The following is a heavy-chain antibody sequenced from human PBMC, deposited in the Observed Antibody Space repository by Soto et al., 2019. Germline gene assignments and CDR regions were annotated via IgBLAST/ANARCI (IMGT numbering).Heavy chain of an antibody. CDR2: ISSSSSYI. CDR1: GLTFSSYS. Sequence: EVQLVESGGGLVKPGGSLRLSCAPSGLTFSSYSMNWVRRAPGKGLEWVSSISSSSSYIYYANSVKGRFTISRDNAKNSLYLQMNSLRAEDTAVYYCARRLPQSGNFQHWGQGTLVTVSS. V-gene: IGHV3-21*01. CDR3: ARRLPQSGNFQH. D-gene: IGHD3-10*01. J-gene: IGHJ1*01.